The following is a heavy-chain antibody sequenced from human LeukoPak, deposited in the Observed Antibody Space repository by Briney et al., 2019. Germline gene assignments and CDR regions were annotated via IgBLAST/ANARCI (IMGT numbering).Heavy chain of an antibody. CDR1: GGSISKYY. D-gene: IGHD6-13*01. J-gene: IGHJ6*02. V-gene: IGHV4-59*08. CDR2: IYYSGST. CDR3: ARHSGSGTWYYYYGMDV. Sequence: PSKTLSLTCTVSGGSISKYYWSWVRQPPGKGLEWIGYIYYSGSTNYNPSLKSRVTISVDTSKNQFSLKLSSVTAADTAVYYCARHSGSGTWYYYYGMDVWGQGTTVTVSS.